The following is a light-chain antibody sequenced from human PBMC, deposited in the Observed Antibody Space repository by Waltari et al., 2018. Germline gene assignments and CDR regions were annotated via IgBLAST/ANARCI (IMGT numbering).Light chain of an antibody. Sequence: EIVLTQSPATLSLSPGDTATLSCRASQSVGSYLAWYQQKPGQPPSLLIYDASNRATGVPARFRGSGSGTDFTLTISSLEAEDFAVYYCQQRSNWTPHTFGQGARLDIK. CDR1: QSVGSY. CDR2: DAS. CDR3: QQRSNWTPHT. J-gene: IGKJ2*01. V-gene: IGKV3-11*01.